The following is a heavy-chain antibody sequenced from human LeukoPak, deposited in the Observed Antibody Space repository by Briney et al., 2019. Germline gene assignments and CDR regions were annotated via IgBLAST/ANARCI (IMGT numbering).Heavy chain of an antibody. D-gene: IGHD3-10*01. CDR3: ARAQSHYYGSGSYYKDNWFDP. J-gene: IGHJ5*02. CDR2: INPNSGGT. CDR1: GYTFTGYY. V-gene: IGHV1-2*02. Sequence: ASVKVSCKASGYTFTGYYMHWVRQAPGQGLEWMGWINPNSGGTNYAQKFQGRVTMTRDTSISTAYMELSRLRSDDTAVYYCARAQSHYYGSGSYYKDNWFDPWGQGTLVTVSS.